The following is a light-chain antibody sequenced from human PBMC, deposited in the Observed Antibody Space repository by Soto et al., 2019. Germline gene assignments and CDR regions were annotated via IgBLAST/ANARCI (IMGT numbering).Light chain of an antibody. Sequence: EIVLTQSPGTLSLSPGERATLSCRASQSVSSRLAWYQHKPGQAPRLLIYGASSRATGIPDRFSGSGSGTDFTLTISRLEPEDFAVYYCQQYGGTPPITFGQGTRLEIK. CDR3: QQYGGTPPIT. V-gene: IGKV3-20*01. CDR2: GAS. J-gene: IGKJ5*01. CDR1: QSVSSR.